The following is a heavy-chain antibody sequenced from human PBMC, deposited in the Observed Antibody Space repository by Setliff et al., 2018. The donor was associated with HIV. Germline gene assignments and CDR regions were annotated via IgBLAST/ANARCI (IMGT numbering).Heavy chain of an antibody. CDR2: TYYRSKWYN. Sequence: PSLTLPCAVSEHHVHSSISAWHWSRQSRSRGLEWRGRTYYRSKWYNDYAVSVKSRITINPDTSKNQFSLQLNSVTPEETAVYYCRRGALWRYSSSWEDAFQNWGQGTLVTVSS. J-gene: IGHJ1*01. CDR3: RRGALWRYSSSWEDAFQN. CDR1: EHHVHSSISA. D-gene: IGHD6-13*01. V-gene: IGHV6-1*01.